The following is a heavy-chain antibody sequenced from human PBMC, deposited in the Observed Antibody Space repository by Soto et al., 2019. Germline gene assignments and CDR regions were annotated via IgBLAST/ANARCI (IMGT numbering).Heavy chain of an antibody. D-gene: IGHD2-2*02. V-gene: IGHV1-69*01. CDR3: ARADCSSTSCYRPGAFDI. CDR1: GGTFSSYA. CDR2: IIPIFGTA. Sequence: QVQLVQSGAEVKKPGSSVKVSCKASGGTFSSYAISWVRQAPGQGLEWMGGIIPIFGTANYAQKFQGRVTITADESTSTAXXELSSLRSEDTAVYYCARADCSSTSCYRPGAFDIWGQGTMVTVSS. J-gene: IGHJ3*02.